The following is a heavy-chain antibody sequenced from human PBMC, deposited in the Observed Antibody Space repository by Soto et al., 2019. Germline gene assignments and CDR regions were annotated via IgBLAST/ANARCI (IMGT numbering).Heavy chain of an antibody. CDR3: ARGTGRRYFDY. J-gene: IGHJ4*02. CDR2: MNSNSGNT. CDR1: GYTFTSND. D-gene: IGHD1-20*01. Sequence: QVQLVQSGAEVKKPGASVKVSCKASGYTFTSNDINWVRQATGQGLEWMGWMNSNSGNTGYAQKFQGRVTMTRNTSISTAYMELSILRSQDVGVYLCARGTGRRYFDYWGQGTLVTVSS. V-gene: IGHV1-8*01.